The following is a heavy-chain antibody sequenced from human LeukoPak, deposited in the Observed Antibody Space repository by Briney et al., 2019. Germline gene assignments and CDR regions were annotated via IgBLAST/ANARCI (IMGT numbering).Heavy chain of an antibody. CDR3: ARPYYYDSSGRYYFDY. CDR2: IYYSGST. J-gene: IGHJ4*02. D-gene: IGHD3-22*01. CDR1: GGSISSYY. Sequence: TPSETLSLTCTVSGGSISSYYWSWIRQPPGKGLEWIGYIYYSGSTYYNPSLKSRVTISVDTSKNQFSLKLSSVTAADTAVYYCARPYYYDSSGRYYFDYWGQGTLVTVSS. V-gene: IGHV4-59*12.